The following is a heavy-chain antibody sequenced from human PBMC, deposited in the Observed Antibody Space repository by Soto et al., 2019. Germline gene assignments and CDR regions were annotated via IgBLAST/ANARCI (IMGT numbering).Heavy chain of an antibody. J-gene: IGHJ4*02. D-gene: IGHD5-18*01. CDR3: ARDHPHSYGVYNFDY. CDR1: DDFITSGSYY. V-gene: IGHV4-39*07. Sequence: PSETLSLTCAVSDDFITSGSYYWGWIRQPPGKGLEWIGSIDYSGSTHYNPSLQNRVTISIDTSKNQVSLKVNSVTAADTAVYYCARDHPHSYGVYNFDYWGQGTPVTVSS. CDR2: IDYSGST.